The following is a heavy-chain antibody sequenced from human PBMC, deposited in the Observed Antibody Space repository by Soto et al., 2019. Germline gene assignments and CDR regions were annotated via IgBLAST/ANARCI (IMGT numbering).Heavy chain of an antibody. V-gene: IGHV4-31*03. J-gene: IGHJ4*02. CDR3: ERSLPNYRIDY. D-gene: IGHD4-4*01. CDR1: GGSISSGGYY. CDR2: IYYSGST. Sequence: TLSLTCTVSGGSISSGGYYWSWIRQHPGKGLEWIGYIYYSGSTYYNPSLKSRVTISVDTSKNQFSLKLSSVTAADTAVYYCERSLPNYRIDYWGQGTLVTVSS.